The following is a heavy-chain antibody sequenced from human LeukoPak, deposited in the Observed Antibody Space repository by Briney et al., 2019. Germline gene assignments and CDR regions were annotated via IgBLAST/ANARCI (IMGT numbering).Heavy chain of an antibody. V-gene: IGHV3-7*01. D-gene: IGHD3-22*01. J-gene: IGHJ4*02. Sequence: PGGSLRLSCAASGFTFSSYWMSWVRQAPGKGLEWVANIKQDGSEKYYVDSVKGRFTISRDNAKNSLYLQMNSLRAEDTAVYYCARVTYYYDSSGYYRTFDYWGQGTLVTVSS. CDR1: GFTFSSYW. CDR3: ARVTYYYDSSGYYRTFDY. CDR2: IKQDGSEK.